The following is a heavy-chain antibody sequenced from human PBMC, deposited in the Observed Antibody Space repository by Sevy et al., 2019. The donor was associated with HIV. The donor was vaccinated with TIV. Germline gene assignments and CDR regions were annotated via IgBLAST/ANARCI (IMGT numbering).Heavy chain of an antibody. CDR3: ARGGGYCGGDCYSIDY. CDR2: IWYDGTIK. CDR1: GFTFSDYV. Sequence: GESLKISCKASGFTFSDYVMHWVRQAPGKGLEWVALIWYDGTIKYYADSVKGRFTISRDNSKDTLFLQMNSLTPEDTAVYYCARGGGYCGGDCYSIDYWGQGALVTVSS. V-gene: IGHV3-33*08. D-gene: IGHD2-21*02. J-gene: IGHJ4*02.